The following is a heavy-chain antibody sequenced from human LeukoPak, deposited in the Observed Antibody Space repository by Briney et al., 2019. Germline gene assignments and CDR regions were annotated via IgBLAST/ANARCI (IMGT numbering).Heavy chain of an antibody. D-gene: IGHD5-18*01. CDR3: ARDANTAMEVYYYYYMDV. Sequence: PSETLSLTCTVSGGSISSGSYYWSWIRQPAGKGLEWIGRIYTSGSTNYNPSLKSRVTISVDTSKNQFSLKLSSVTAADTAVYYCARDANTAMEVYYYYYMDVWGKGTTVTVSS. CDR1: GGSISSGSYY. V-gene: IGHV4-61*02. J-gene: IGHJ6*03. CDR2: IYTSGST.